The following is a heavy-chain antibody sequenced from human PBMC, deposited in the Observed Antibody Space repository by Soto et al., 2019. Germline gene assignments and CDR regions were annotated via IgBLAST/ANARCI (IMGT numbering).Heavy chain of an antibody. CDR2: IYYSGST. CDR1: GGSISSYY. J-gene: IGHJ4*02. D-gene: IGHD4-17*01. CDR3: ARQDDYGDYFDY. V-gene: IGHV4-59*08. Sequence: SETLSLTCTVSGGSISSYYWSWIRQPPGKGLEWIGYIYYSGSTNYNPSLKSRVTISVDTSKNQFSLKLSSVTAADTAVYYCARQDDYGDYFDYWGQGTLVTVSS.